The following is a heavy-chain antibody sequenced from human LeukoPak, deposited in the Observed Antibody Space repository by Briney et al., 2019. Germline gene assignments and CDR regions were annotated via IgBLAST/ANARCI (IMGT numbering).Heavy chain of an antibody. CDR2: IIPIFGTA. CDR1: GGTFSSYA. CDR3: ARDKLGLGELSLYDQ. Sequence: SVKVSCKASGGTFSSYAISWVRQAPGQGLEWMGGIIPIFGTANYAQKFQGRVTITADESTSTAYMELSSLRSEDTAVSYCARDKLGLGELSLYDQWGQGTLVTVFS. D-gene: IGHD3-16*02. J-gene: IGHJ5*02. V-gene: IGHV1-69*13.